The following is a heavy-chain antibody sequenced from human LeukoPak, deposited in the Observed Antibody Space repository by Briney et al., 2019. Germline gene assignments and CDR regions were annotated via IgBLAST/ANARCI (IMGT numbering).Heavy chain of an antibody. Sequence: GGSLRLSCEASEFTFSSYTMNWVRQAPGKGLEWVSYISGGSSFTYYVDSVKGRFTISRDNAKNSLYLQMNSLRAEDTAVYYCARDLGYSSGPNYWGQGTRVTVSS. CDR2: ISGGSSFT. V-gene: IGHV3-21*01. D-gene: IGHD6-19*01. J-gene: IGHJ4*02. CDR3: ARDLGYSSGPNY. CDR1: EFTFSSYT.